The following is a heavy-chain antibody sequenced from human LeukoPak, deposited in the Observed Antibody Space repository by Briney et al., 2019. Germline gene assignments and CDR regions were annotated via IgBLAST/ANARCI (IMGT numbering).Heavy chain of an antibody. CDR1: GGSISSSSYY. V-gene: IGHV4-39*01. Sequence: SETLSLTCTVSGGSISSSSYYWGWIRQPPGKGLEWIGSIYYSGSTYYNPSLKSRVTISVDTSKNQFSLKLSSVTAADTAVYYCARQLQLVPLDYWGQGTLVTVSS. CDR2: IYYSGST. CDR3: ARQLQLVPLDY. D-gene: IGHD6-13*01. J-gene: IGHJ4*02.